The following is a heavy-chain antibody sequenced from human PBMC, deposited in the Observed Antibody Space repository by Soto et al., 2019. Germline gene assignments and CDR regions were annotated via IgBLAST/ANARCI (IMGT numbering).Heavy chain of an antibody. J-gene: IGHJ6*01. CDR3: ARGVDFEGFSTYGMDV. CDR2: INPSGGST. D-gene: IGHD3-3*01. V-gene: IGHV1-46*01. CDR1: GYPFTSYY. Sequence: GDSVKVCFKASGYPFTSYYMHLVRQAPGQGLEWMGIINPSGGSTSYAQKFQGRVTMTRDTSKDHFSLRLTSVTAADTAVYYCARGVDFEGFSTYGMDVWGQGTTVTVSS.